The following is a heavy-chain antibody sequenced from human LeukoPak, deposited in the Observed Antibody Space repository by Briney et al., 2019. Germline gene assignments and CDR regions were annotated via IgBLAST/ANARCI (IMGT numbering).Heavy chain of an antibody. CDR1: VGSISSGSYY. Sequence: RTSETLSLTCIVSVGSISSGSYYWTSIRQPAGRGVVWNGRICSTGSTSYHPSLKSRVTISVDASNDQFSLKRSSMTGADTAVYYCAGIGWYFDLWGRGTLVTVSS. CDR2: ICSTGST. V-gene: IGHV4-61*02. D-gene: IGHD3-10*01. J-gene: IGHJ2*01. CDR3: AGIGWYFDL.